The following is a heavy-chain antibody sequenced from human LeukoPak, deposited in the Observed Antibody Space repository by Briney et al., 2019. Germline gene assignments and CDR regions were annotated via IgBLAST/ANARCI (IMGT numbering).Heavy chain of an antibody. CDR2: ISGSGGST. Sequence: LAGGSLRLSCAASGFTFSSYAMSWVRQAPGKGLEWVSAISGSGGSTYYADSVKGRFTISRDNSKNTLYLQMNSLRAEDTAVYYCATIAVAGTGAFWGQGTLVTVSS. CDR3: ATIAVAGTGAF. CDR1: GFTFSSYA. V-gene: IGHV3-23*01. D-gene: IGHD6-19*01. J-gene: IGHJ4*02.